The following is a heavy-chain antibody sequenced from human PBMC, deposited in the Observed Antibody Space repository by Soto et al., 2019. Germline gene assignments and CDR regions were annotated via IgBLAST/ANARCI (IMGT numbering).Heavy chain of an antibody. D-gene: IGHD3-9*01. J-gene: IGHJ4*02. CDR1: GYTFTSYG. CDR2: ISAYNGNT. V-gene: IGHV1-18*01. Sequence: GASVKVSCKASGYTFTSYGISWVRQAPGQGLEWMGWISAYNGNTNYAQKLQGRVTMTTDTSTSTAYMELRSLRSDDTAVYYCARAMPGLRYFGDTPYYFDYWGQGTLVTVSS. CDR3: ARAMPGLRYFGDTPYYFDY.